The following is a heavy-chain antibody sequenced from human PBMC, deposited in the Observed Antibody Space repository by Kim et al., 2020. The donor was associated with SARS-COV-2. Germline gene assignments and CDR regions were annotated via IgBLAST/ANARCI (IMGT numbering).Heavy chain of an antibody. CDR1: GGSFSGYY. V-gene: IGHV4-34*01. CDR2: INHSGST. J-gene: IGHJ6*02. Sequence: SETLSLTCAVYGGSFSGYYWSWIRQPPGKGLEWIGEINHSGSTNYNPSLKSRVTISVDTSKNQFSLKLSSVTAADTAVYYCARGDYYGSGKGYYYGMDVWGQGTTVTVSS. D-gene: IGHD3-10*01. CDR3: ARGDYYGSGKGYYYGMDV.